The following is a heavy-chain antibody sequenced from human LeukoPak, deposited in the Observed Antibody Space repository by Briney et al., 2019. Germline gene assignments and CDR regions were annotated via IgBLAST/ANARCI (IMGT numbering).Heavy chain of an antibody. CDR3: ARGDSSGYYYYYYFDY. CDR1: GYTFTSFP. CDR2: INAGNGNT. Sequence: ASVKVSCKASGYTFTSFPMHWVRQAPGQRLEWMGWINAGNGNTKYSQKFQGRVTITRDTSASTAYMDLSSLRSEDTAVYYCARGDSSGYYYYYYFDYWGQGTLVTVSS. J-gene: IGHJ4*02. V-gene: IGHV1-3*01. D-gene: IGHD3-22*01.